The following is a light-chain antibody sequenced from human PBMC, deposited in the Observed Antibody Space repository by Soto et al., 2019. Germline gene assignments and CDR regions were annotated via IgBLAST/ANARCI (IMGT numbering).Light chain of an antibody. Sequence: QSALTQPRSVSGSPGQSVTVSCIGTSSDVGDYNSVSWYQQHPGKAPKLMIYDVSKRPSGVPDGFSGSKSGNTASLTISGLQAEDEADYYCCSYVGGYSYVFGIGTKLTVL. J-gene: IGLJ1*01. V-gene: IGLV2-11*01. CDR1: SSDVGDYNS. CDR2: DVS. CDR3: CSYVGGYSYV.